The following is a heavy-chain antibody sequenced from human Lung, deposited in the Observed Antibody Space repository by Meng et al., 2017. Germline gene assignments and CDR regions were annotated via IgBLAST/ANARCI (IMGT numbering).Heavy chain of an antibody. CDR1: GVTFSGSD. D-gene: IGHD6-19*01. V-gene: IGHV3-73*02. CDR2: IETKPNNYAT. CDR3: TTYTSGHI. Sequence: EVQLVQSGGGLVQPGGSLRLSCAVSGVTFSGSDIHWVRQASGKGLEWVGRIETKPNNYATSYAASVRGRFTISRDDSKNTAYLEMNSLKTEDTVLYYCTTYTSGHIWGQGTMVTVSS. J-gene: IGHJ3*02.